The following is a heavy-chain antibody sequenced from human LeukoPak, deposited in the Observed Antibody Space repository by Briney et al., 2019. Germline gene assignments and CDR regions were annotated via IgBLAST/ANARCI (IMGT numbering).Heavy chain of an antibody. CDR2: IWYDGSNK. J-gene: IGHJ4*02. CDR1: GFTFSSYG. Sequence: GGSLSLSCAASGFTFSSYGMHWVRQAPGKGLEWVAVIWYDGSNKYYADSVKGRFTISRDNSKNTLYLQMNSLRAEDTAVYCCARGLGYCTNGVCSNFDYWGQGTLVTVSS. D-gene: IGHD2-8*01. V-gene: IGHV3-33*01. CDR3: ARGLGYCTNGVCSNFDY.